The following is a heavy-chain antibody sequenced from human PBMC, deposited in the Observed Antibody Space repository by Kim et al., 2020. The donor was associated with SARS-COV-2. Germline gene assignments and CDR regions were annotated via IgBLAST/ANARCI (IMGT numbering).Heavy chain of an antibody. CDR3: TTYYGSSGYYTFDY. V-gene: IGHV3-73*01. CDR1: GFTFSGSA. D-gene: IGHD3-22*01. J-gene: IGHJ4*02. Sequence: VGSLRLSCAASGFTFSGSAMHWVSQASGKGLEWVGRIRSKANSYATAYAASVKGRFTISRDDSKNTAYLQMNSLKTEDTAVYYCTTYYGSSGYYTFDYWGQGTLVTVSS. CDR2: IRSKANSYAT.